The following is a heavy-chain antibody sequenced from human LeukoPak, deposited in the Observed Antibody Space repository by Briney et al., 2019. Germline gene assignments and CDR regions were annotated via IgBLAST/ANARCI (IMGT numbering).Heavy chain of an antibody. V-gene: IGHV4-59*01. CDR3: ARESPGYSSSYNWFDP. D-gene: IGHD6-13*01. J-gene: IGHJ5*02. Sequence: SETLSLTCTVSGGSISSYYWSWIRQPPGKGLEWIGYIYCSGSTNYNPSLKGRVTISVDTSKSQFSLKLSSVTAADTAVYYCARESPGYSSSYNWFDPWGQGTLVTVSS. CDR1: GGSISSYY. CDR2: IYCSGST.